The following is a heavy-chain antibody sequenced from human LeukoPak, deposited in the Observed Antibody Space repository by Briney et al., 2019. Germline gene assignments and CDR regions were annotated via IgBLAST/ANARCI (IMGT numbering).Heavy chain of an antibody. CDR2: IWYDGSKQ. D-gene: IGHD6-13*01. V-gene: IGHV3-33*06. J-gene: IGHJ4*02. Sequence: GRSLRLSCAASGFTLRNYGMHWVRQAPDKGLGWVAIIWYDGSKQYYADSLRGRCTISRDNSKNTVSPQMNNPSPEDAAVYYCAKGSLAAAGIDYWGQGTLVTVSS. CDR1: GFTLRNYG. CDR3: AKGSLAAAGIDY.